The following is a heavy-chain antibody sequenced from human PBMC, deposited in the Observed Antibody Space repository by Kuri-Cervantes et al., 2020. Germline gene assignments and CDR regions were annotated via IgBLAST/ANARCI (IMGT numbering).Heavy chain of an antibody. CDR3: AKSRGYTYGTAHY. D-gene: IGHD5-18*01. J-gene: IGHJ4*02. V-gene: IGHV5-51*01. CDR1: GYSFTNSW. Sequence: GGSLRLSCKGSGYSFTNSWIGWVRQLPGKGLEWMGIIYPADSDTRYSPSFQGQVTISADKSIAAAYLQWSSLKASDTAMYYCAKSRGYTYGTAHYWGQGTLVTVSS. CDR2: IYPADSDT.